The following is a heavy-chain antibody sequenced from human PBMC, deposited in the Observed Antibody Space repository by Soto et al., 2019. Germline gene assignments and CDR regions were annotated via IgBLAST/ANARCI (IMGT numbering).Heavy chain of an antibody. V-gene: IGHV4-59*08. CDR1: GSSIRSYY. CDR2: IYYSGST. CDR3: ARLGYYDSSGYYVGY. D-gene: IGHD3-22*01. J-gene: IGHJ4*02. Sequence: SHTRSLTCTVSGSSIRSYYWSWIRQPPGKGLEWIGYIYYSGSTNYNPSLKSRVTISVDTSKNQFSLKLSSVTAADTAVYYCARLGYYDSSGYYVGYWGQGTLVTVS.